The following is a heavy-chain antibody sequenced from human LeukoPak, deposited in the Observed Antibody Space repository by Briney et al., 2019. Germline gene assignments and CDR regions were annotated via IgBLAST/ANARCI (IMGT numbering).Heavy chain of an antibody. CDR2: IPYDGSNK. CDR1: GFTFSSYA. J-gene: IGHJ6*03. CDR3: ARVVRGHTGSGSYYTYYYMDV. Sequence: GRSLRLSCAASGFTFSSYAMHWVRQAPGKGLEWVAVIPYDGSNKYYADSVKGRFTISRDNSKNTLYLQMNSLRAEDTAVYYCARVVRGHTGSGSYYTYYYMDVWGKGTTVTISS. V-gene: IGHV3-30*04. D-gene: IGHD3-10*01.